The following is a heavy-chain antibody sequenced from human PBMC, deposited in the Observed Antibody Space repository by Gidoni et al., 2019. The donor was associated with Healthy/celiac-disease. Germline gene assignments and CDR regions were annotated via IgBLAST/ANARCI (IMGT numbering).Heavy chain of an antibody. J-gene: IGHJ5*02. Sequence: QVQLVESGGGVVQPGRSLRLSCAASGFTFSSYGMHWVRQAPGKGLEWVAVISYDGSNKYYADSVKGRFTISRDNSKNTLYLQMNSLRAEDTAVYYCAKGSTRELVGYWFDPWGQGTLVTVSS. CDR3: AKGSTRELVGYWFDP. CDR2: ISYDGSNK. CDR1: GFTFSSYG. V-gene: IGHV3-30*18. D-gene: IGHD6-13*01.